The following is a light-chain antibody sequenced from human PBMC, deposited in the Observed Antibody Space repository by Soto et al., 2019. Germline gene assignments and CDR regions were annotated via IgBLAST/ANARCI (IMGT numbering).Light chain of an antibody. V-gene: IGKV3-11*01. CDR1: QSVSSY. Sequence: EIVLTQSPATLSLSPGERATLSCRASQSVSSYLAWYQQKPGQAPRLLIYDASNRATGIPARFSGSGSGTAYTLTISSLEPEDFVVYYCQQRSNWPPLTFGGGTKVESK. J-gene: IGKJ4*01. CDR2: DAS. CDR3: QQRSNWPPLT.